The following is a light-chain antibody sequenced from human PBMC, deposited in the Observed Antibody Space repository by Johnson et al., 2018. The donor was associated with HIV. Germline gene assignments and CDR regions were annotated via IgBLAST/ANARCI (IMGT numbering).Light chain of an antibody. Sequence: QAVLTQPPSVSAAPGQKVTISCSGTSSNIGNNYVSWYQQFTGTAPKLVIHDNNKRPSGIPDRFSGSKSDTSATLAITGLQTGDEAEYYCGTWETGLSAYVFGTGTKVTVL. CDR3: GTWETGLSAYV. CDR1: SSNIGNNY. CDR2: DNN. J-gene: IGLJ1*01. V-gene: IGLV1-51*01.